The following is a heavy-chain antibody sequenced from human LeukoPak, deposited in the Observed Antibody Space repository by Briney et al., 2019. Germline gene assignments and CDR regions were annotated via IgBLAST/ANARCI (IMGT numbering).Heavy chain of an antibody. CDR2: IVPIFGKT. Sequence: SVKVSCKASGGSFSSNIIGWVRQAPGQGLEWMGGIVPIFGKTKYAQKFQGRVTITTDESSSTAYMELSSLRSDDTAIYYCARGWGIPAPISWFDPWGQGTLVTVPS. V-gene: IGHV1-69*05. CDR3: ARGWGIPAPISWFDP. J-gene: IGHJ5*02. D-gene: IGHD2-2*01. CDR1: GGSFSSNI.